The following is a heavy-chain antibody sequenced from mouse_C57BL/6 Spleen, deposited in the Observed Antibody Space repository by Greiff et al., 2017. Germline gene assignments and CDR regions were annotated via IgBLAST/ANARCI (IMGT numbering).Heavy chain of an antibody. J-gene: IGHJ2*01. CDR2: INPNNGGT. CDR3: ASLIYYDYDDY. Sequence: EVQLQQSGPELVKPGASVKMSCKASGYTFTDYNMHWVKQSHGKSLEWIGYINPNNGGTSYNQKFKGKATLTVNKSSSTAYMELRSLTSEDSAVYYCASLIYYDYDDYWGQGTTLTVSS. V-gene: IGHV1-22*01. CDR1: GYTFTDYN. D-gene: IGHD2-4*01.